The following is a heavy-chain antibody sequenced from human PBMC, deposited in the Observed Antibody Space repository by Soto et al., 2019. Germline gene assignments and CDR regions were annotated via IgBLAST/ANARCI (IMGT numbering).Heavy chain of an antibody. J-gene: IGHJ4*02. CDR3: ARAASHQWELPTHFDY. Sequence: WGSLRLSCASSGLTFSSYAMHWVRQPPGKGLEWVAVISYDGSNKYYADSVKGRFTISKDNSKNTLYLQMNSLRAEDTAVYYCARAASHQWELPTHFDYWGQGTLVTVSS. V-gene: IGHV3-30-3*01. D-gene: IGHD1-26*01. CDR1: GLTFSSYA. CDR2: ISYDGSNK.